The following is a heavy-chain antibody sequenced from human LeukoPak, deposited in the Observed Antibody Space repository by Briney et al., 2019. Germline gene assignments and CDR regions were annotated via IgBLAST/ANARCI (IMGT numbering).Heavy chain of an antibody. J-gene: IGHJ4*02. D-gene: IGHD4-23*01. CDR2: ISSSSSYI. CDR3: ASYGGFTSATLVDLL. Sequence: PGGSLRLSCAASGFTFSSYSMNWVRQAPGKGLEWVSSISSSSSYIYYADSVKGRFTISRDNAKNSLFLQMNSLRAEDTAVYYCASYGGFTSATLVDLLWGQGTLVTVSS. CDR1: GFTFSSYS. V-gene: IGHV3-21*01.